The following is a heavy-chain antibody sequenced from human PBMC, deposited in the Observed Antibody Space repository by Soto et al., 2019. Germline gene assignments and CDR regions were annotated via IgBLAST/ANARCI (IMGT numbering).Heavy chain of an antibody. CDR3: AHKGEGSRGFKY. D-gene: IGHD1-26*01. CDR2: IYWDE. Sequence: QITLKESGPTLVKPTQTLTLTCTFSGFSLSTSGVGVGWIRQPPGKALEWLALIYWDERYSPSLKSRLTITKXXSRNQVVLTMTNMDPVDTATYYCAHKGEGSRGFKYWGQGTLVIVSS. J-gene: IGHJ4*02. CDR1: GFSLSTSGVG. V-gene: IGHV2-5*02.